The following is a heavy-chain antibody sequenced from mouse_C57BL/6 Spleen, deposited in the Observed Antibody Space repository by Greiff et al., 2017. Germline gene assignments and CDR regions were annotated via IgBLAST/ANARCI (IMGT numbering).Heavy chain of an antibody. CDR3: AKDYYGSSSNWYFDV. J-gene: IGHJ1*03. CDR1: GFSLTSYG. CDR2: IWRGGST. D-gene: IGHD1-1*01. V-gene: IGHV2-5*01. Sequence: VQMQQSGPGLVQPSQSLSITCTVSGFSLTSYGVHWVRQSPGKGLEWLGVIWRGGSTDYNAAFMSRLSITKDNSKSQVFFKMNSLQADDTAIYYCAKDYYGSSSNWYFDVWGTGTTVTVSS.